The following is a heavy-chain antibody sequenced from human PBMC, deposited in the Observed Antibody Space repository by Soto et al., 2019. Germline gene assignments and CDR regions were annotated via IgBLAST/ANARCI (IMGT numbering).Heavy chain of an antibody. V-gene: IGHV1-69*01. D-gene: IGHD3-3*01. CDR1: GGTFSSYA. J-gene: IGHJ6*02. Sequence: QVQLVQSGAEVKKPGSSVKVSCKASGGTFSSYAISWVRQAPGQGLEWMGGIIPIFGTANYAQKFQGRVTITADESTRTAYMELSSLRSEDTAVYYCARGDTIFGVVIYYYGMDVWGQGTTVTVSS. CDR2: IIPIFGTA. CDR3: ARGDTIFGVVIYYYGMDV.